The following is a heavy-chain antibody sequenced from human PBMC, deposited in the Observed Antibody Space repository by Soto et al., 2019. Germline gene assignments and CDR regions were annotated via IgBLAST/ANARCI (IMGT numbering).Heavy chain of an antibody. Sequence: PGESLKISCKGSGYSFTSYWISWVRQMPGKGLEWMGRIDPSDSYTNYSPSFQGHVTISADKSISTAYLQWSSLKASDTAMYYCARHDIVVVPAAIYYGMDVWGQGTTVTAP. J-gene: IGHJ6*02. D-gene: IGHD2-2*01. CDR2: IDPSDSYT. CDR1: GYSFTSYW. V-gene: IGHV5-10-1*01. CDR3: ARHDIVVVPAAIYYGMDV.